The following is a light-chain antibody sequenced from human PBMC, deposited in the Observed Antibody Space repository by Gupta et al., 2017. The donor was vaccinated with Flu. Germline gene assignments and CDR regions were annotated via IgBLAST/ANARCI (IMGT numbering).Light chain of an antibody. CDR2: RDN. CDR3: IAWDIRCFVWM. Sequence: TAVITCTGEAYNIGDQGVAWLQQYQGHPPKLLSHRDNSRPSGISQRFSASRSGNIASLTIADLQPDDEADYYCIAWDIRCFVWMFGGGTKLTVL. J-gene: IGLJ3*02. V-gene: IGLV10-54*04. CDR1: AYNIGDQG.